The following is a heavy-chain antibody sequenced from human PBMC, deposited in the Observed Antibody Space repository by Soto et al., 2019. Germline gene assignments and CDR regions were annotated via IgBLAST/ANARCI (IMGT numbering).Heavy chain of an antibody. CDR2: IYSAGNT. V-gene: IGHV3-66*04. CDR1: GFTVSSNY. CDR3: ARRSGTYSPFYYYYGLDV. D-gene: IGHD1-26*01. J-gene: IGHJ6*02. Sequence: WGSLRLSCSASGFTVSSNYMSWFRQAPGKGLEWISIIYSAGNTYYADSVKGRFTISRDNSKNTLYLQMNSLTTEDTAVYYCARRSGTYSPFYYYYGLDVWGQGTTVTVSS.